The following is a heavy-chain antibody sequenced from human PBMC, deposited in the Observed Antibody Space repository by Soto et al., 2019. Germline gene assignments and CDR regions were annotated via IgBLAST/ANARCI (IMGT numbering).Heavy chain of an antibody. V-gene: IGHV3-30*03. J-gene: IGHJ2*01. Sequence: QVQLVESGGGVVQPGRSLRLSCAASRFTFSRYGMHWVRQAPGKGLEWVAVISYDGSNKYYADSVKGRFTISRDNSKNTLYLQMNSLRAEDTAVYYCASVEMATIVFDLWGRGTLVTVSS. D-gene: IGHD5-12*01. CDR1: RFTFSRYG. CDR3: ASVEMATIVFDL. CDR2: ISYDGSNK.